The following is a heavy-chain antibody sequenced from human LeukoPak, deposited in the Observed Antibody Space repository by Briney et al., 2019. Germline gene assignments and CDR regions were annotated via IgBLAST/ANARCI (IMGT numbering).Heavy chain of an antibody. CDR1: GFTFSSYA. Sequence: GRSLRLSCADSGFTFSSYAMDCVRQAPGKGLEGGAVISNDGTNKYYADSVKGRFTISRDNSKNTLYLQMKRLRAEDTAVYYCGRDAYGDGVGGYFDYW. CDR2: ISNDGTNK. D-gene: IGHD4-17*01. CDR3: GRDAYGDGVGGYFDY. V-gene: IGHV3-30-3*01. J-gene: IGHJ4*03.